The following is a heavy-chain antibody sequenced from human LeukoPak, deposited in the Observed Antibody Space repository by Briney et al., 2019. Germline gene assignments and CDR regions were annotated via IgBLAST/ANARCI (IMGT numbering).Heavy chain of an antibody. Sequence: GGSLRLSCAASGFTFSDYWMTWVRQAPGKGLEWVANIKQDGSEMYYVDSVKGRFTISRDNAKNSLYLQMNSLRAEDTAVYYCARVGTSCYCAFGIWGQGTMVTVSS. D-gene: IGHD2-2*01. CDR2: IKQDGSEM. V-gene: IGHV3-7*01. CDR3: ARVGTSCYCAFGI. CDR1: GFTFSDYW. J-gene: IGHJ3*02.